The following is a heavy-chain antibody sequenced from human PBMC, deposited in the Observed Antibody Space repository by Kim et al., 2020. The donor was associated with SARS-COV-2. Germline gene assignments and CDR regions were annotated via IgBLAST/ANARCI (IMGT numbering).Heavy chain of an antibody. Sequence: YADSVKGRFTSSRDNAKNSLYLQMNSLRAEDTAVYYCARYKDYSNYGMDVWGQGTTVTVSS. V-gene: IGHV3-48*03. D-gene: IGHD4-4*01. J-gene: IGHJ6*02. CDR3: ARYKDYSNYGMDV.